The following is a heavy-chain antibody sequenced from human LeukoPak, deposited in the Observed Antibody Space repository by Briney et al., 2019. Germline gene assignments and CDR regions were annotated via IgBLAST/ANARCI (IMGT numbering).Heavy chain of an antibody. CDR3: VAGDWGARDSFDL. CDR1: GFPFSIYW. V-gene: IGHV3-7*01. D-gene: IGHD2-21*02. J-gene: IGHJ3*01. Sequence: GGSLRLSCAASGFPFSIYWMSLVRQAPGKGLEWGANINQDGSQKYYVDSVKGRFTISSDNDNNSFFLQMSSLRAEDTSVYYCVAGDWGARDSFDLWGRGTMVTVSS. CDR2: INQDGSQK.